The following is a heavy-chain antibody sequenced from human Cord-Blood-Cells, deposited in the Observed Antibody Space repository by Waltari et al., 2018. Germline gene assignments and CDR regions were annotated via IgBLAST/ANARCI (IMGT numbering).Heavy chain of an antibody. J-gene: IGHJ3*02. Sequence: QLQLQESGPGLVKPSETLSLTCTVSGGSISSSSYYWGWIRQPPGKGLEWIGSIYYSGSTYSNPSLKSRVTISVDTSKNQFSLKLSSVTAADTAVYYCATMYSSSWYGGNAFDIWGQGTMVTVSS. CDR2: IYYSGST. V-gene: IGHV4-39*01. CDR1: GGSISSSSYY. D-gene: IGHD6-13*01. CDR3: ATMYSSSWYGGNAFDI.